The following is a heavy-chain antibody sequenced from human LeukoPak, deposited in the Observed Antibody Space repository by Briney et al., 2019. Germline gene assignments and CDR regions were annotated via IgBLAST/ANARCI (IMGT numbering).Heavy chain of an antibody. V-gene: IGHV4-38-2*01. Sequence: GSLRLSCAASGFTFSGYWMTWVRQAPGKGLECIGSIFYSGGTYYNPSLKSQVTISADTSKNQFSLNLTSVTAADTAVYYCARSTIFGVIILYFGYWGQGTLVTVSS. CDR3: ARSTIFGVIILYFGY. CDR1: GFTFSGYW. J-gene: IGHJ4*02. CDR2: IFYSGGT. D-gene: IGHD3-3*01.